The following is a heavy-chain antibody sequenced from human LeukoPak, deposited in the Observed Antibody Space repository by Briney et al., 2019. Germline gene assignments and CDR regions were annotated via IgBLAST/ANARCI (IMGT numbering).Heavy chain of an antibody. J-gene: IGHJ4*02. CDR2: ISAYNGNT. Sequence: ASVKVSCKASGYTFTGYYMHWVRQAPGQGLEWMGWISAYNGNTNYAQKLQGRVTMTTDTSTSTAYMELRSLRSDDTAVYYCAREGTGVIAAVFFGYWGQGTLVTVSS. V-gene: IGHV1-18*04. CDR1: GYTFTGYY. D-gene: IGHD6-13*01. CDR3: AREGTGVIAAVFFGY.